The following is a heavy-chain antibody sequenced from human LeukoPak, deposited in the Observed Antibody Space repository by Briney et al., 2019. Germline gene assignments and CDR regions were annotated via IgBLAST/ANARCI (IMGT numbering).Heavy chain of an antibody. V-gene: IGHV3-21*01. Sequence: PGGSLRLSCAASGFTFSTYSMNWVRQAPGKGLEWVSSISSSSSYIYYADSVKGRFTISRDNAKNSLYLQMNSLRAEDTAVYYCARGPKWVAVAGTGYYFYGMDVWGQGATVTASS. CDR1: GFTFSTYS. CDR2: ISSSSSYI. CDR3: ARGPKWVAVAGTGYYFYGMDV. D-gene: IGHD6-19*01. J-gene: IGHJ6*02.